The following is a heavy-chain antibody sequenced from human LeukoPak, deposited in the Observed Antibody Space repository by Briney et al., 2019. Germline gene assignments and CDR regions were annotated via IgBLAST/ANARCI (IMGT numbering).Heavy chain of an antibody. J-gene: IGHJ4*02. D-gene: IGHD5-24*01. CDR1: GFTFKNYV. V-gene: IGHV3-23*01. CDR3: AKDLVMATITSLFDY. CDR2: IYGSGVSI. Sequence: PGGSLRLSCVASGFTFKNYVMNWVRQAPGKGLEWLATIYGSGVSISYANSVKGRFTISRDNSKNTLYLQMNSLRAEDTAVYYCAKDLVMATITSLFDYWGQGTLVTVSS.